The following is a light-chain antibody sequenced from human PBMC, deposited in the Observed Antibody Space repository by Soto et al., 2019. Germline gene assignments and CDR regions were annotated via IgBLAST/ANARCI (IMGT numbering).Light chain of an antibody. CDR1: QSVSSN. CDR2: GAS. Sequence: EIVMTQAPPPLSVSPGERATPSSRASQSVSSNLAWYQQNPGQAPRLLIYGASTRATGIPARFSGSGSGTEFTLTISSLQSEDFAVYYCQQSNNWPPTFGQGTKVDI. CDR3: QQSNNWPPT. V-gene: IGKV3-15*01. J-gene: IGKJ1*01.